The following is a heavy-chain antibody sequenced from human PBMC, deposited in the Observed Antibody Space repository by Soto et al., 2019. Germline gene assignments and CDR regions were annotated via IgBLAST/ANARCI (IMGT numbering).Heavy chain of an antibody. D-gene: IGHD5-12*01. CDR2: IYYSGSP. V-gene: IGHV4-59*01. CDR3: ARNRDGYNPYCFDY. J-gene: IGHJ4*02. Sequence: WIWIRQPPGKGLEWIGYIYYSGSPNYNPSLKSRVTISVDTSKNQFSLKLSSVTAADTAVYYCARNRDGYNPYCFDYWGQGTLVTVSS.